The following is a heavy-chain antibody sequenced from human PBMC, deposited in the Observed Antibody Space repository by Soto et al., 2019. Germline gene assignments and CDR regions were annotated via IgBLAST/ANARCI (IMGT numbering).Heavy chain of an antibody. J-gene: IGHJ4*02. Sequence: GGSLRLSCAASGLTFSTYWMSWVRQAPGKGLEWVSNIRENGGKKYYADSVKGRFTISRDNSKNTLYLQMNSLRAEDTAVYYCAKAVNLGFYDSSGFHIDYWGQGTLVTVSS. CDR1: GLTFSTYW. V-gene: IGHV3-7*01. CDR2: IRENGGKK. D-gene: IGHD3-22*01. CDR3: AKAVNLGFYDSSGFHIDY.